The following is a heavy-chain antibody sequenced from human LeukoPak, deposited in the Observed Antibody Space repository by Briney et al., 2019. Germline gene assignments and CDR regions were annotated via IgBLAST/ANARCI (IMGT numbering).Heavy chain of an antibody. D-gene: IGHD6-19*01. Sequence: SETLSLTCTVSGGSISSGDHYWSWIRQPPGKGLEWIGYIYYSGSTYYNPSLKSRVTISVDTSKNQFSLKLSSVTAADTAVYYCARVAVAGPYYYYGMDVWGQGTTVTVSS. CDR1: GGSISSGDHY. V-gene: IGHV4-30-4*01. CDR2: IYYSGST. CDR3: ARVAVAGPYYYYGMDV. J-gene: IGHJ6*02.